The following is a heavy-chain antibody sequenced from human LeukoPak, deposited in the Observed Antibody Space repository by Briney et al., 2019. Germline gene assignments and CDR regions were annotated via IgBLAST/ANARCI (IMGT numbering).Heavy chain of an antibody. CDR2: IYSIGNT. D-gene: IGHD1-14*01. Sequence: PGGSLRLSCAASGFTFSSYAMSWVRQAPGKGLEWVSVIYSIGNTYYADSVKGRFTISRDTSKNTVYLQMNSLRAEDTAVYYCARAGMRRPYDYWGQGALVTVSS. CDR1: GFTFSSYA. V-gene: IGHV3-53*01. CDR3: ARAGMRRPYDY. J-gene: IGHJ4*02.